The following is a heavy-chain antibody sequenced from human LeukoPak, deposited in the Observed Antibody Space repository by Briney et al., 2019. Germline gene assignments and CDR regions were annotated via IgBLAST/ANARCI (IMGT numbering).Heavy chain of an antibody. CDR2: INPNSGGT. CDR1: GYTFTGYY. D-gene: IGHD6-19*01. CDR3: VRDSFQFSSGWLN. V-gene: IGHV1-2*06. J-gene: IGHJ4*02. Sequence: ASVKVSCKASGYTFTGYYMHWVRRAPGQGLEWMGRINPNSGGTNYAQKFQGRVTMTRDTSISTAYMELSRLRSDDTAVYYCVRDSFQFSSGWLNWGQGTLVTVSS.